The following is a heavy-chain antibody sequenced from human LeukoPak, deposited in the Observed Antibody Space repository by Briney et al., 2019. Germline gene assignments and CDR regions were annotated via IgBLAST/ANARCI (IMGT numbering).Heavy chain of an antibody. CDR3: ARTLYDFWSGYYLDY. CDR2: INPNSGGT. D-gene: IGHD3-3*01. Sequence: ASVKVSCKASGYTFTGYYMHWVRQAPGQGLEWMGRINPNSGGTNYAQKFQGRVTMTRDTSISTAYMELSRLRSDDTAVYYCARTLYDFWSGYYLDYWGQGTLVTVSS. J-gene: IGHJ4*02. CDR1: GYTFTGYY. V-gene: IGHV1-2*06.